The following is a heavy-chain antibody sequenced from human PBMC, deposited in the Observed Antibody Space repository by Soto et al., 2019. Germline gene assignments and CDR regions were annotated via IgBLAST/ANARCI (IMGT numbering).Heavy chain of an antibody. Sequence: ASVKVSCKASGFTFTSYYFHWVRQAPGQGPEWMGIINPGGGSATYAQKFQGRVTMTRDASTSTVYMEVSSLRSEDTAVYYCAITAGGSYYYYGMDVWGQGTPVTVSS. D-gene: IGHD6-13*01. V-gene: IGHV1-46*01. CDR1: GFTFTSYY. CDR3: AITAGGSYYYYGMDV. CDR2: INPGGGSA. J-gene: IGHJ6*02.